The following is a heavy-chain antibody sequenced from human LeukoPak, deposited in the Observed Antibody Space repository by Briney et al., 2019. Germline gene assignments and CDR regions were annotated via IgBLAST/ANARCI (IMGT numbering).Heavy chain of an antibody. V-gene: IGHV3-74*01. CDR3: ARGGRYSYDPVDY. CDR1: GFTFSSYW. J-gene: IGHJ4*02. Sequence: PGGSLRLSCAASGFTFSSYWMHWVRQAPGKGLVWVSRINSDGSSTSYADSVKGRFTISRDNAKNTLYLERNNLRAEDTAVYYCARGGRYSYDPVDYWGQGTLVTVSS. CDR2: INSDGSST. D-gene: IGHD5-18*01.